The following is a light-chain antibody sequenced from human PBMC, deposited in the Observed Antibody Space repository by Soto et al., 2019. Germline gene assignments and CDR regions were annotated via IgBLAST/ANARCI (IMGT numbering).Light chain of an antibody. CDR2: DAS. CDR3: QQYNNWPPDYT. Sequence: ETVMTQSPATLSVSPGERVTLSCRASQSINSNLAWYQQRPGQAPRVLIYDASTRATAVPARFSGSGSGTEFNLTISSLQSEDFAVYYCQQYNNWPPDYTFGQGTKLEIK. V-gene: IGKV3-15*01. J-gene: IGKJ2*01. CDR1: QSINSN.